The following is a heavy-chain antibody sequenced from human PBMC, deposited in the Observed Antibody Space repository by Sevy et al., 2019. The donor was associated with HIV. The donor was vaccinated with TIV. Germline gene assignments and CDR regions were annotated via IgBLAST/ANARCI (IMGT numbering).Heavy chain of an antibody. Sequence: GGSLRLSCAASGFTVSSNYMSWVRQAPGKGLEWVSTIYSGGSTYYADSVKGRFTISRDNSKNTLYLQMNRLRAEDTAMYYCAVRDGYNWNYFDYWGQGTLVTVSS. CDR1: GFTVSSNY. D-gene: IGHD5-12*01. CDR3: AVRDGYNWNYFDY. CDR2: IYSGGST. V-gene: IGHV3-53*01. J-gene: IGHJ4*02.